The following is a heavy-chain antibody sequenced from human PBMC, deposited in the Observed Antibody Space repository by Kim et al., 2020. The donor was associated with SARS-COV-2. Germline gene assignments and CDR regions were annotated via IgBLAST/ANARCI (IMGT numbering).Heavy chain of an antibody. V-gene: IGHV1-2*02. J-gene: IGHJ3*01. CDR2: T. CDR3: ARGANTLSAFDL. Sequence: TKYAERVQGRGTMTRDTSISTVYMELSRLKSDDTAVYYCARGANTLSAFDLWGQGTMVTVSS.